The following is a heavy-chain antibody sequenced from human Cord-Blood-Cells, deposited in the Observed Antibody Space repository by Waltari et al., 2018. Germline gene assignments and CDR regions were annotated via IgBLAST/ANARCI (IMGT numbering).Heavy chain of an antibody. D-gene: IGHD2-2*01. Sequence: QITLKESGPTLVKPTQTLTLTCTFSGFSPSTSGVGVGWIRQPPAKALEWLALIYWNDDKRYSPSLKSRLTITKDTSKNQVVLTMTNMDPVDTATYYCAHTVVPAAITYYYYYYYMDVWGKGTTVTVSS. CDR3: AHTVVPAAITYYYYYYYMDV. V-gene: IGHV2-5*01. CDR1: GFSPSTSGVG. CDR2: IYWNDDK. J-gene: IGHJ6*03.